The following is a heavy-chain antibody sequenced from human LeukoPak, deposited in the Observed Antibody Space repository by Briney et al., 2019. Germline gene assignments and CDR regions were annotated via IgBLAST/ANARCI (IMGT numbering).Heavy chain of an antibody. Sequence: PGQSLKISCKGSGYSFTSYWIGWVRQMPGKGLEWMGIIYPGDSDTRYSPSFQGQVTISADKSISTAYLQWSSLKASDTAMYYCARRVGYSNYYFDYWGQGTLVTVSA. CDR1: GYSFTSYW. CDR3: ARRVGYSNYYFDY. D-gene: IGHD6-13*01. CDR2: IYPGDSDT. V-gene: IGHV5-51*01. J-gene: IGHJ4*02.